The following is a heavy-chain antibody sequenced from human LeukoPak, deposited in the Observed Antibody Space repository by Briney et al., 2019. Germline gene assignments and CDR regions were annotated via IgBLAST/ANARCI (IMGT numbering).Heavy chain of an antibody. J-gene: IGHJ5*02. CDR1: GGSISSYY. CDR2: IYYSGST. CDR3: ARDLYEYYGSGSLNWFDP. D-gene: IGHD3-10*01. V-gene: IGHV4-59*01. Sequence: SENLSLTCTVSGGSISSYYWSWIRQPPGKGLEWIGYIYYSGSTNYNPSLKSRVTISVDTSKNQFSLKLSSVTAADTAVYYCARDLYEYYGSGSLNWFDPWGQGTLVTVSS.